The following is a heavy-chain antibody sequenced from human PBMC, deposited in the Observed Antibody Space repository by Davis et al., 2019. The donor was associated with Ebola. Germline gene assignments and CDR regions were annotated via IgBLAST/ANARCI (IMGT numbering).Heavy chain of an antibody. J-gene: IGHJ5*02. Sequence: PGGSLRLSCAASGFTFRSYWMHWVRQAPGKGLVWVSRIRSDGSSTTYADSVKGRFTISRDNAKNTLYLQMNSLRAEDTAVYYCARSDWFDPWGQGTLVSVSS. CDR1: GFTFRSYW. V-gene: IGHV3-74*01. CDR2: IRSDGSST. CDR3: ARSDWFDP.